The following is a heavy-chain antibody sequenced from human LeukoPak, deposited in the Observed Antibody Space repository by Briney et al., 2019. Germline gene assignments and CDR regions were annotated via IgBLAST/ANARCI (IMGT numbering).Heavy chain of an antibody. V-gene: IGHV3-21*01. Sequence: GGSLRLSCAASGFTFNHYAMNWVRQAPGKGLEWVSSISSSSGYICYADSVKGRFTISRDNAKNSLYLQMNSLRAEDTAVYYCARDADSSSWSMYYYYGMDVWGQGTTVTVS. CDR2: ISSSSGYI. J-gene: IGHJ6*02. CDR1: GFTFNHYA. CDR3: ARDADSSSWSMYYYYGMDV. D-gene: IGHD6-13*01.